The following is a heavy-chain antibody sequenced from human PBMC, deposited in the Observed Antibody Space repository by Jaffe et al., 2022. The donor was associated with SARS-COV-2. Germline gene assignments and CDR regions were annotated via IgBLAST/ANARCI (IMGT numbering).Heavy chain of an antibody. CDR2: IYYRGST. CDR1: GGSISNYF. J-gene: IGHJ6*02. CDR3: ARVNKVDPDV. Sequence: QVQLQESGPGLVKPSETLSLTCTVSGGSISNYFWSWIRQPPGKGLEWIGCIYYRGSTNYNPSLKSRVTISVDTSKNQFSLKLSSVTAADTAVYYCARVNKVDPDVWGQGTTVTVSS. V-gene: IGHV4-59*01.